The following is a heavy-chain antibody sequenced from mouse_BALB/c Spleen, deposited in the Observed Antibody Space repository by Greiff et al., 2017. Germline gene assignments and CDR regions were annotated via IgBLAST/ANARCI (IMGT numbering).Heavy chain of an antibody. D-gene: IGHD1-1*01. CDR1: GFTFSNYW. Sequence: EVKVVESGGGLVQPGGSMKLSCVASGFTFSNYWMNWVRQSPEKGLEWVAEIRLKSNNYATHYAESVKGRFTISRDDSKSSVYLQMNNLRAEDTGIYYCTRDGREDFDYWGQGTTLTVSS. CDR3: TRDGREDFDY. CDR2: IRLKSNNYAT. V-gene: IGHV6-6*02. J-gene: IGHJ2*01.